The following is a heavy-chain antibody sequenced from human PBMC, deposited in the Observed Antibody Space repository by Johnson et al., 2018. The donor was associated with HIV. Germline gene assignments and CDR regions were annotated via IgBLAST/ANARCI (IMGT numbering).Heavy chain of an antibody. Sequence: EQLVESVGGLVQPGRSLRLSCTASGFTFGDYAMSWVRQAPGTGLEWVGFIRSKAYGGTTEYAASVKGRFTISRDDSKSIAYLQMNSLKTEDTAVYYCGRAKGNSYYGSGHDAFDIWGRGTIVTVSS. J-gene: IGHJ3*02. D-gene: IGHD3-10*01. CDR3: GRAKGNSYYGSGHDAFDI. CDR2: IRSKAYGGTT. CDR1: GFTFGDYA. V-gene: IGHV3-49*04.